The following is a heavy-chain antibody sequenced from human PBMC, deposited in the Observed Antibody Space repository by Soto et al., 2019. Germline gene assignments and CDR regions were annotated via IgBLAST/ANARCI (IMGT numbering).Heavy chain of an antibody. CDR1: GYSFTSYW. CDR3: ARRYYYGSGSHTLDI. CDR2: IYPSDSDT. Sequence: GESMKVSCKGSGYSFTSYWSGWVRQMTGKGLEWMGIIYPSDSDTRYSPSFQGQVTISADKSISTAYLQWSSLKASDTAMYYCARRYYYGSGSHTLDIWGQGTMVTVSS. D-gene: IGHD3-10*01. V-gene: IGHV5-51*01. J-gene: IGHJ3*02.